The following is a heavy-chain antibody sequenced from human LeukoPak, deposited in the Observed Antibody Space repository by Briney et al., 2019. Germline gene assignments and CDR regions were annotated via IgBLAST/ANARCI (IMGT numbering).Heavy chain of an antibody. CDR3: ARGRDIVVVPAAMRGPPYYYMDV. Sequence: PSETLSLTCIVSSGSINDYYWSWIRQPPGKGLEWIGSIYYSGSTYYNPSLKSRVTISVDTSKNQCSLKLSSVTAADTAVYYCARGRDIVVVPAAMRGPPYYYMDVWGKGTTVTVSS. V-gene: IGHV4-59*05. J-gene: IGHJ6*03. CDR2: IYYSGST. CDR1: SGSINDYY. D-gene: IGHD2-2*01.